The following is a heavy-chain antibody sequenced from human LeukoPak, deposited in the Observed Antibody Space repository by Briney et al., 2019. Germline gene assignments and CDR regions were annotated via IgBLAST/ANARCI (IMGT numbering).Heavy chain of an antibody. J-gene: IGHJ3*02. D-gene: IGHD6-19*01. CDR1: GFTFSSYG. Sequence: PGGSLRLSCAASGFTFSSYGMSWVRQAPGRGLEWVSAISGSGGSTYYADSVKGRFTISRDNSKNTPYLQMNSLRAEDTAVYYCAKDRGSGWPNAFDIWGQGTMVTVSS. CDR2: ISGSGGST. V-gene: IGHV3-23*01. CDR3: AKDRGSGWPNAFDI.